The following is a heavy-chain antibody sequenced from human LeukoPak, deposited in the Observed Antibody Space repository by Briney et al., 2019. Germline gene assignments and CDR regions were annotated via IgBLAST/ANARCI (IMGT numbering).Heavy chain of an antibody. CDR1: GFTFRSYW. J-gene: IGHJ4*02. CDR2: INGDGSST. D-gene: IGHD3-16*01. V-gene: IGHV3-74*01. Sequence: GGSLRLSCAASGFTFRSYWMHWVRQAPGKGLVWVSRINGDGSSTSYADSLKGRFTISRDNAKNTLYLQMNNLRAEDTAVYYWARGRYYLDYWGQGTLVSVSS. CDR3: ARGRYYLDY.